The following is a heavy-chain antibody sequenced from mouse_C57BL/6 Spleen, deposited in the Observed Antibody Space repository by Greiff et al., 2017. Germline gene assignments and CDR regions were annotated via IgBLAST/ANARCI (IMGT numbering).Heavy chain of an antibody. CDR2: IDPSDSYT. CDR1: GYTFTSYW. D-gene: IGHD1-1*01. CDR3: ARRHYYGSSYDAY. J-gene: IGHJ3*01. Sequence: QVQLQQPGAELVKPGASVKLSCKASGYTFTSYWMQWVKQRPGQGLEWIGEIDPSDSYTNYNQKFKGKATLTVDTSSSTAYMQLSSLTSEDSAVYYCARRHYYGSSYDAYWGQGTLVTVSA. V-gene: IGHV1-50*01.